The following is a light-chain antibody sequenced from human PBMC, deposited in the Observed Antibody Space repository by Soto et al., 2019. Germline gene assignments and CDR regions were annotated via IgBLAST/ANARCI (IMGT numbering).Light chain of an antibody. CDR2: GAS. J-gene: IGKJ1*01. CDR3: QQYGSSTGT. V-gene: IGKV3-20*01. CDR1: QSVSSSY. Sequence: EIVLTQSPGTLPLSPGERATLSCRASQSVSSSYLAWYQQKPGQAPRLLIYGASSRATGIPDRFSGSGSGTDFTRTISSLEPEDFAVYYCQQYGSSTGTFGQGPKVEIK.